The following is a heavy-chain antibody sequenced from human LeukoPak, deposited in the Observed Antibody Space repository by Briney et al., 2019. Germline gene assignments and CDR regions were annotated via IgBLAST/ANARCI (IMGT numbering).Heavy chain of an antibody. CDR1: GLTFSSYS. J-gene: IGHJ4*02. V-gene: IGHV3-21*01. D-gene: IGHD3-3*01. CDR2: ISSSSSYI. Sequence: GGSLRLSCAASGLTFSSYSMNWVRQAPGKGLEWVSSISSSSSYIYYADSVKGRFTISRDNAKNSLYLQMNSLRAEDTAVYYCARDVTIFGVVIRDWGQGTLVTVSS. CDR3: ARDVTIFGVVIRD.